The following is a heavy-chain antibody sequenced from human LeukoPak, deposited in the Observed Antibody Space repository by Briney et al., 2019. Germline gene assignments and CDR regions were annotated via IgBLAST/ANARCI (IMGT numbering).Heavy chain of an antibody. CDR1: GGTFSSYA. CDR2: IIPIFGTA. D-gene: IGHD3-10*01. J-gene: IGHJ4*02. V-gene: IGHV1-69*06. Sequence: SVKVSCNASGGTFSSYAISWVRQAPGQGLEWMGGIIPIFGTANYAQKFQGRVTITADKSTSTAYMELSSLRSEDTAVYYCARDFTGGQSSGSYKYWGQGTLVTVSS. CDR3: ARDFTGGQSSGSYKY.